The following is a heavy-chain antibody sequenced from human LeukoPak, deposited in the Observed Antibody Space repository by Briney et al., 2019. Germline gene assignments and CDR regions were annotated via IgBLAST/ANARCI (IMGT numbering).Heavy chain of an antibody. J-gene: IGHJ4*02. Sequence: ASVKVSCKASGGTFSSYAISWARQAPGQGLEWMGGIIPIFGTANYAQKFQGRVTITADESTSTAYMELSSLRSEDTAVYYCASQRGMYYYDSSGYGIDYWGQGTLVTVSS. D-gene: IGHD3-22*01. CDR1: GGTFSSYA. CDR3: ASQRGMYYYDSSGYGIDY. V-gene: IGHV1-69*13. CDR2: IIPIFGTA.